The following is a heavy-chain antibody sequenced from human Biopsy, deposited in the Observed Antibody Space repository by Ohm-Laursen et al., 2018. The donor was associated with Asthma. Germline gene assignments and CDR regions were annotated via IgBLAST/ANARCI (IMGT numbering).Heavy chain of an antibody. J-gene: IGHJ4*02. D-gene: IGHD4-17*01. Sequence: ASVTVSCKISGYSLTDLSMHWVRQAPGQGLEWMGGHEHEEGGTVNARRFQGRVTMTEDTSTDTAYMELSSLSSADTAVYYCAPDFPKDYVRYNFQFWGQGTLVTVSS. V-gene: IGHV1-24*01. CDR2: HEHEEGGT. CDR3: APDFPKDYVRYNFQF. CDR1: GYSLTDLS.